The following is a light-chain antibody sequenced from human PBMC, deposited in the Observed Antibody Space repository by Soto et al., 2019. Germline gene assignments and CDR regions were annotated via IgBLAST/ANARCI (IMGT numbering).Light chain of an antibody. CDR1: QSVLFSSNNKNY. CDR2: WAS. CDR3: QQYHTTPLS. Sequence: DIVMTQSPDSLAVSLGERATINCKSSQSVLFSSNNKNYLAWYQQKPGQPPKLLIYWASTRESGVPDRFSGSGSGTDFTLTISALQAEDMAVYYCQQYHTTPLSFGGGTKVEIK. J-gene: IGKJ4*01. V-gene: IGKV4-1*01.